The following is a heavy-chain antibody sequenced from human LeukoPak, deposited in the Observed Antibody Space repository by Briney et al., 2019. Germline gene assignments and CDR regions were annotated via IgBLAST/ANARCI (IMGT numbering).Heavy chain of an antibody. CDR2: IKQDGSEK. CDR3: ASAGRSDYYGSGSFDY. V-gene: IGHV3-7*01. J-gene: IGHJ4*02. Sequence: GGSLRLSCAASGFTFSSYWMSWVRQAPGKGLEWVANIKQDGSEKYYVDSVKGRFTISRDNAKNSLYLQMNSLRAEDTAVYYCASAGRSDYYGSGSFDYWGQGTLVTVSS. CDR1: GFTFSSYW. D-gene: IGHD3-10*01.